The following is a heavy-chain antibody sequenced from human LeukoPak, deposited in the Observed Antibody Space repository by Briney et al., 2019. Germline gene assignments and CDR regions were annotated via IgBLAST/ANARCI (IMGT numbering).Heavy chain of an antibody. D-gene: IGHD2-2*01. CDR1: GGSISSSSYY. Sequence: SETLSPTCTVSGGSISSSSYYWGWIRQPPGKGLEWIGSIYYSGSTYYNPSLKSRVTISVDTSKNQFSLKLSSVTAADTAVYYCARRKVPYCSSTSCYPYFDYWSQGTLVTVSS. J-gene: IGHJ4*02. CDR3: ARRKVPYCSSTSCYPYFDY. V-gene: IGHV4-39*01. CDR2: IYYSGST.